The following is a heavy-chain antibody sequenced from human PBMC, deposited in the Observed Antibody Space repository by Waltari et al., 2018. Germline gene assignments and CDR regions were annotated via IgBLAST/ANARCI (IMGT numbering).Heavy chain of an antibody. CDR1: GGSISSTSYY. V-gene: IGHV4-39*01. CDR3: ARPCCVGGGALLSLDL. D-gene: IGHD3-16*01. CDR2: FYYGGKT. J-gene: IGHJ5*02. Sequence: QLQLQESGPGLVKPSETLSLPCTVSGGSISSTSYYWGWIRQPPGKGLQWIGSFYYGGKTYYNPSLQSRITIYVDTSKNQFSLKLNSVTAADTAVYYCARPCCVGGGALLSLDLWGQGTLVTVSS.